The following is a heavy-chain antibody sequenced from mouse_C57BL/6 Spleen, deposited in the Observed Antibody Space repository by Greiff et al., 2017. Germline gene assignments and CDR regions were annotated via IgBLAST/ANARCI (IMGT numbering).Heavy chain of an antibody. CDR1: GFSLTSYA. CDR3: ARTGGSSYPWYFDV. D-gene: IGHD1-1*01. CDR2: IWTGGGT. V-gene: IGHV2-9-1*01. J-gene: IGHJ1*03. Sequence: VKLVESGPGLVAPSQSLSITCTVSGFSLTSYAISWVRQPPGKGLEWLGVIWTGGGTNYNSALKSRLSISKDNSKSQVFLKMNSLQTDDTARYYCARTGGSSYPWYFDVWGTGTTVTVSS.